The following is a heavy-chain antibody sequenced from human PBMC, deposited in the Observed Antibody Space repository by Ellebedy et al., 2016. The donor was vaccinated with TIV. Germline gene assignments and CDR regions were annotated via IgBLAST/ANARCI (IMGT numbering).Heavy chain of an antibody. Sequence: AASVKVSCKASGYMFTGYYMYWVRQAPGQGLEWMGWLNPNTGGTNYAQKFQGRVTMTRDTSTSTSYMELTRLTSDDTAVYYCARARRGFSDSWGQGALVIVTS. V-gene: IGHV1-2*02. D-gene: IGHD2-15*01. CDR3: ARARRGFSDS. CDR1: GYMFTGYY. CDR2: LNPNTGGT. J-gene: IGHJ4*02.